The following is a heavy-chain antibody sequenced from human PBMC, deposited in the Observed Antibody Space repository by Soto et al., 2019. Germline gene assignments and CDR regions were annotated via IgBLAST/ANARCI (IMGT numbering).Heavy chain of an antibody. CDR1: GFTVSSNY. Sequence: EVQLVESGGGLVQPGGSLRLSCAASGFTVSSNYMSWVRQAPGKGLEWVSVICSGGSTYYADSVKGRFTISRDNSKNTLYLQMNSLRAEDTAVYYCASFPYLVEYSSSGDAFDIWGQGTMVTVSS. CDR2: ICSGGST. CDR3: ASFPYLVEYSSSGDAFDI. V-gene: IGHV3-66*01. D-gene: IGHD6-6*01. J-gene: IGHJ3*02.